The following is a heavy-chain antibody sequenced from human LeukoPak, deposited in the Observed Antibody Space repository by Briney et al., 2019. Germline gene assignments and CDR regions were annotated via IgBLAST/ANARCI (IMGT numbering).Heavy chain of an antibody. CDR3: TRRDAFDI. J-gene: IGHJ3*02. CDR2: IKSQANSYAT. CDR1: VFTFSGSA. V-gene: IGHV3-73*01. Sequence: GGSLRLSCASSVFTFSGSATHWVRQASGKGLERVGRIKSQANSYATAYAASVKDRFTISRDDSKNTAYLQMNSLKTEDTAVYYCTRRDAFDIWGQGTMVTVSS.